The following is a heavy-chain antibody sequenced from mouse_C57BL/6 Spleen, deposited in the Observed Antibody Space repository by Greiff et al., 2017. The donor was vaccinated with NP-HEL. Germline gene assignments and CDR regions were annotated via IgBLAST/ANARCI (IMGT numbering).Heavy chain of an antibody. V-gene: IGHV1-61*01. D-gene: IGHD1-1*01. J-gene: IGHJ3*01. Sequence: QVQLQQPGAELVRPGSSVKLSCKASGYTFTSYWMDWVKQRPGQGLEWIGNIYPSDSETHYNQKFKDKATLTVDKSSSTAYMQLSSLTSEDSAVYYGARGLGSPFAYWGQGTLVTVSA. CDR2: IYPSDSET. CDR3: ARGLGSPFAY. CDR1: GYTFTSYW.